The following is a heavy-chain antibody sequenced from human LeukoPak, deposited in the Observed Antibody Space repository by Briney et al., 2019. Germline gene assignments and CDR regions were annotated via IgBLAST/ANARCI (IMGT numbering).Heavy chain of an antibody. V-gene: IGHV3-21*01. CDR1: GFTFCSYS. Sequence: GVSLRLSCAASGFTFCSYSMNWVRQAPGKGLEWVSSISSSSSYIYYADSVKGRFTISRDNAKNSLYLQMNSLRAEDTAVYYCERLAFMITFGGVIVLPPDFDYWGQGTLVTVSS. D-gene: IGHD3-16*02. J-gene: IGHJ4*02. CDR2: ISSSSSYI. CDR3: ERLAFMITFGGVIVLPPDFDY.